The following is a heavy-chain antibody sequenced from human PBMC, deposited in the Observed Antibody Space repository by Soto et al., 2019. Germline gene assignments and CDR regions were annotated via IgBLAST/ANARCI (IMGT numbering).Heavy chain of an antibody. CDR3: TREEGTYYYGSGSQNFDY. Sequence: GGSLRLSCTASGFTFGDYAMSWFRQAPGKGLEWVGFIRSKAYGGTTEYAASVKGRFTISRDDSKSIAYLQMNSLKTEDTAVYNCTREEGTYYYGSGSQNFDYWGQGTLVTVSS. CDR1: GFTFGDYA. CDR2: IRSKAYGGTT. D-gene: IGHD3-10*01. V-gene: IGHV3-49*03. J-gene: IGHJ4*02.